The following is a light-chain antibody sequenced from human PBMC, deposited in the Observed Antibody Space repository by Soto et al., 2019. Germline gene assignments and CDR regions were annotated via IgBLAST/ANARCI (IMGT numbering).Light chain of an antibody. V-gene: IGLV1-44*01. Sequence: QSVLTQPPSASGTPGQRVTISCSGSSSNIGRNTVNWYQQLPGTAPKLLIYSNNQRPSGVPDRFSGSKSGTSGSLAISGLQSEDEADYHCAGWDDSLNGPVFGGGTQLTVL. CDR2: SNN. J-gene: IGLJ2*01. CDR3: AGWDDSLNGPV. CDR1: SSNIGRNT.